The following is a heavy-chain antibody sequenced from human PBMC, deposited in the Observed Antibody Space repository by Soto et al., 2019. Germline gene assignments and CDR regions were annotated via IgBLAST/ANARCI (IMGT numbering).Heavy chain of an antibody. V-gene: IGHV4-59*01. D-gene: IGHD3-22*01. J-gene: IGHJ5*02. Sequence: QVQLQESGPGLVKPSETLSLTCTVSGGSISSYYWSWIRQPPGKGLEWIGYIYYSGSTNYNPSLKSRVTISVDTSKNQFSLKLSSVTVADTAVYYRARACDYYDSSGYYYDWFDPWGQGTLVTVSS. CDR1: GGSISSYY. CDR3: ARACDYYDSSGYYYDWFDP. CDR2: IYYSGST.